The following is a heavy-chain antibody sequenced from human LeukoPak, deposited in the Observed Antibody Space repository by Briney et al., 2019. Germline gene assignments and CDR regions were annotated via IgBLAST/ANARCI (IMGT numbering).Heavy chain of an antibody. CDR1: GFTFSNFW. D-gene: IGHD3-16*01. J-gene: IGHJ3*02. CDR2: INPDGSTT. Sequence: GGSPRLSCAASGFTFSNFWMSWVRQAPGKGLEWVAIINPDGSTTGYVDSVKGRFTISRDNAKNSLCLQLNSLRAEDTAVYYCVRDPGWGAFDIWGQGTMVTVSS. CDR3: VRDPGWGAFDI. V-gene: IGHV3-7*01.